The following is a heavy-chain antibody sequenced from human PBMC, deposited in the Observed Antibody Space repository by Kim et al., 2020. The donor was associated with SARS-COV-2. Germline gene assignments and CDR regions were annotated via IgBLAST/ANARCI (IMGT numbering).Heavy chain of an antibody. V-gene: IGHV4-59*01. J-gene: IGHJ5*02. CDR1: GGSISSYY. D-gene: IGHD6-13*01. CDR3: ARVEGVVSSSWGFNWFDP. CDR2: IYYSGST. Sequence: SETLSLTCTVSGGSISSYYWSWIRQPPGKGLEWIGYIYYSGSTNYNPSLKSRVTISVDTSKNQFSLKLSSVTAADTAVYYCARVEGVVSSSWGFNWFDPWGQGTLVTVSS.